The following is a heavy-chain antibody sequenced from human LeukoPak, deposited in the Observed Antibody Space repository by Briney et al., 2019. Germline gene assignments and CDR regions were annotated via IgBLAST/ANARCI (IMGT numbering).Heavy chain of an antibody. Sequence: PSETLSLTCTVSGGSVSSYYWSWIRQPPGKGLEWIGYIYYSGSTNYNPSLKSRVTISVDTSKNQFSLKLSSVTAADTAVCYCARADGSYGYYWGQGTLVTVSS. CDR2: IYYSGST. CDR3: ARADGSYGYY. J-gene: IGHJ4*02. V-gene: IGHV4-59*02. D-gene: IGHD5-18*01. CDR1: GGSVSSYY.